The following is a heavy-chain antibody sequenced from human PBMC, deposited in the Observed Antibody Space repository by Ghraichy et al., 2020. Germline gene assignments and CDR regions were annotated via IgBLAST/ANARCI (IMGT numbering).Heavy chain of an antibody. CDR1: GYTFTDYY. V-gene: IGHV1-2*06. Sequence: ASVKVSCNASGYTFTDYYMHWVRQAPGQGLEWMGRINPNSGGTSYSQKFQGSVTMTRDTSISTAYMELSSLRSDDTALYYCARSGEVGSGPYLAYWGQGTLVTVSS. CDR3: ARSGEVGSGPYLAY. D-gene: IGHD3-10*01. J-gene: IGHJ1*01. CDR2: INPNSGGT.